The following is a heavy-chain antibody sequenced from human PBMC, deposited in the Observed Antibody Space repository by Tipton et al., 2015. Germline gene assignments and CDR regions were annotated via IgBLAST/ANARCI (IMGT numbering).Heavy chain of an antibody. CDR2: IYTSDISAST. V-gene: IGHV4-4*07. Sequence: GLVKPSETLSLTCAVSGGSISGYLWTWIRQPAGKGLEWIGRIYTSDISASTNYNPSLKSRVTMSVDTSKTQFSLKLRSVTAADTAVYYCARETEVTDTSGKPLDYWGQGTLVTVSS. D-gene: IGHD2-21*02. J-gene: IGHJ4*02. CDR1: GGSISGYL. CDR3: ARETEVTDTSGKPLDY.